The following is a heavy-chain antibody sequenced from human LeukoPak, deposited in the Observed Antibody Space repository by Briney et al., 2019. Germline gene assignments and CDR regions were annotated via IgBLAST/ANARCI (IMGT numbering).Heavy chain of an antibody. V-gene: IGHV3-30*04. CDR3: ARRRSSSWLFDY. D-gene: IGHD6-13*01. J-gene: IGHJ4*02. CDR1: RFTFSSYA. CDR2: ISYDGSNK. Sequence: GGSLRLSCAASRFTFSSYAMHWVRQAPGKGLEWVAVISYDGSNKYYTDSVKGRFTISRDNSKNTLYLQMNSLRAEDTALYYCARRRSSSWLFDYWGQGTLSPSPQ.